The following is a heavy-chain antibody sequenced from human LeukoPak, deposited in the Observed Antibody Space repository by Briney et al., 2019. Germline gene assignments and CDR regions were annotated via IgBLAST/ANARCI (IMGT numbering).Heavy chain of an antibody. V-gene: IGHV4-59*01. CDR2: ISYSGST. CDR3: ASRQGAVSPLDY. Sequence: PSETLSLTCTVSGGSISSYYWSWIRQPPGKGLEWVTYISYSGSTNYNPSLKSRVTISADTSKSQFSLKLNSVTAGDTAVYYCASRQGAVSPLDYWGQGTLVSVS. D-gene: IGHD2/OR15-2a*01. J-gene: IGHJ4*02. CDR1: GGSISSYY.